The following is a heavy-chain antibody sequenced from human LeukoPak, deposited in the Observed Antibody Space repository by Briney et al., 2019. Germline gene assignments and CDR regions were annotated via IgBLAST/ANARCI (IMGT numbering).Heavy chain of an antibody. CDR2: IYYSGST. CDR3: ARYLVPLYSGYEARAFDY. V-gene: IGHV4-39*01. D-gene: IGHD5-12*01. CDR1: GGSLSSSSYY. J-gene: IGHJ4*02. Sequence: PSETLSLTCTVSGGSLSSSSYYWGWIRQPPGKGLEWIGSIYYSGSTYYNPSLKSRVTISVDTSKNQFSLKLSSVTAADTAVYYCARYLVPLYSGYEARAFDYWGQGTLVTVSS.